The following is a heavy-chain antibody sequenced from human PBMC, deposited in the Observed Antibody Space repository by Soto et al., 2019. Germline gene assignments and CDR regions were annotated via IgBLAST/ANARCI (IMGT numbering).Heavy chain of an antibody. Sequence: ESGGGLVRPGGSLRLSCAASGFTFSAYCMSWVRQAPGKGLEGVANIKQDGSEKYYVDSVKGRFTISRDNAENSLYLQMNSLRAEDTAVYYCTRGGCSSESYCCFDYWGQGTLVTVSS. CDR3: TRGGCSSESYCCFDY. V-gene: IGHV3-7*01. CDR1: GFTFSAYC. J-gene: IGHJ4*02. D-gene: IGHD1-26*01. CDR2: IKQDGSEK.